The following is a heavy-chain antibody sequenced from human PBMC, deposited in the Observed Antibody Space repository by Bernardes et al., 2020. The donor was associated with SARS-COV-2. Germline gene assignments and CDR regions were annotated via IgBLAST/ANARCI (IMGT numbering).Heavy chain of an antibody. CDR1: GFTSSSYS. CDR2: ISSSSNTI. J-gene: IGHJ4*02. D-gene: IGHD6-19*01. Sequence: GGSLRLSCAASGFTSSSYSMNWVRQAPGKGLEWVSYISSSSNTIYYTDSVKGRFTISRDNAKNSLYLQMNSLSDEDTAVYYCTGSGRTVGWGQGTLVTVSS. V-gene: IGHV3-48*02. CDR3: TGSGRTVG.